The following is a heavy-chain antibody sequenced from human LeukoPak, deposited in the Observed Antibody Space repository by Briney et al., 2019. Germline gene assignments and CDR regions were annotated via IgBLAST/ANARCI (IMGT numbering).Heavy chain of an antibody. Sequence: SETLSLTCTVSGGSISSYFWSWIRQPPGKGLEWIGYIYYSGNTNYNPSLQSRVTISVDTSKNQFSLRLSSVTAADTAVYYCARLKGGCSSTSCRYFDYWGQGTLVTVSS. V-gene: IGHV4-59*01. J-gene: IGHJ4*02. D-gene: IGHD2-2*01. CDR1: GGSISSYF. CDR2: IYYSGNT. CDR3: ARLKGGCSSTSCRYFDY.